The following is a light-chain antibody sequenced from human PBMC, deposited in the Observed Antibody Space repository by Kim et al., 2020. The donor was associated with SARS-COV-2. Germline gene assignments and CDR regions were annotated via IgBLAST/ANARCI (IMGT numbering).Light chain of an antibody. J-gene: IGKJ2*01. Sequence: RATIKCKSSQSVLYSPNNKNYLAWYQQKPGQPPKLLIYWASTRESGVPDRFSGSGSGTDFTLTISSLQAEDVAVYYCQQHYSTPYTFGQGTKLEI. V-gene: IGKV4-1*01. CDR2: WAS. CDR1: QSVLYSPNNKNY. CDR3: QQHYSTPYT.